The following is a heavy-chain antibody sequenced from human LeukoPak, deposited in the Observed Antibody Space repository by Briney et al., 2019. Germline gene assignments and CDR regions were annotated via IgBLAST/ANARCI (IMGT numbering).Heavy chain of an antibody. CDR2: IYSGGST. J-gene: IGHJ3*02. CDR3: VRDIDAFDI. Sequence: PGGSLRLSCAASGFTVSANYMSWVRQAPGKGLEWVSVIYSGGSTYYADSVKGRFTISRHDSKNTLYLQMNSLSAEDTAVYYCVRDIDAFDIWGQGTVVTVSS. V-gene: IGHV3-53*04. CDR1: GFTVSANY.